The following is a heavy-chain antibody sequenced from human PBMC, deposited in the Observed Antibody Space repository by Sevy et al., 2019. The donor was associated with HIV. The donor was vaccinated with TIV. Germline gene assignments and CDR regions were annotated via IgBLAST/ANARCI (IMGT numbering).Heavy chain of an antibody. CDR1: GFTFSSYS. D-gene: IGHD6-13*01. J-gene: IGHJ2*01. Sequence: GGSLRLSCAASGFTFSSYSMHWVRQAPGKGLEWVAVISYDGSNKYYADSVKGRFTISRDNSKNTLYLQMNSLRAEDTAVYYCAREGQQLVSRYFDLWGRGTLVTVSS. CDR2: ISYDGSNK. V-gene: IGHV3-30-3*01. CDR3: AREGQQLVSRYFDL.